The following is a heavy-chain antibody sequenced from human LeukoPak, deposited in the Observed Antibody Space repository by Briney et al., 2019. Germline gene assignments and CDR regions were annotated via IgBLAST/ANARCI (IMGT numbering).Heavy chain of an antibody. CDR1: GGTFSSYA. CDR3: ARDPDTAMVTGYYGMDV. CDR2: IIPIFGTA. Sequence: ASVKVSCKASGGTFSSYAISWVRQAPGQGLEWMGGIIPIFGTANYAQKFQGRVTITADESTSTAYMELRSLRSDDTAVYYCARDPDTAMVTGYYGMDVWGQGTAVTVSS. V-gene: IGHV1-69*01. D-gene: IGHD5-18*01. J-gene: IGHJ6*02.